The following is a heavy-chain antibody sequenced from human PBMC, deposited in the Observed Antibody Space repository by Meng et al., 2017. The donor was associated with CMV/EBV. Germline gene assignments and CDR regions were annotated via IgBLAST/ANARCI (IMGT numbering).Heavy chain of an antibody. Sequence: RSWVRQAPGKGLEWVSAISGSGGSTYYADSVKGRFTISRDNSKNTLYLQMNSLRAEDTAVYYCAKATRPCSSTSCYSRYYYYGMDVWGQGTTVTVSS. CDR2: ISGSGGST. CDR3: AKATRPCSSTSCYSRYYYYGMDV. J-gene: IGHJ6*02. V-gene: IGHV3-23*01. D-gene: IGHD2-2*01.